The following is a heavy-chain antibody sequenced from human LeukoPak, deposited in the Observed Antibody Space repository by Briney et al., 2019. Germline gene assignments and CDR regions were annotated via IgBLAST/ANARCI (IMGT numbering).Heavy chain of an antibody. D-gene: IGHD3-16*02. CDR3: ARRDRWTED. CDR2: IYYSGST. Sequence: SETLSLTCNVSGGSISNYYWSWIRQPPGKGLEWIGYIYYSGSTYYDPSLKSRVTISVDTSKNQFSLKLSSVTAADTAVYYCARRDRWTEDWGQGTLVTVSS. J-gene: IGHJ4*02. CDR1: GGSISNYY. V-gene: IGHV4-59*01.